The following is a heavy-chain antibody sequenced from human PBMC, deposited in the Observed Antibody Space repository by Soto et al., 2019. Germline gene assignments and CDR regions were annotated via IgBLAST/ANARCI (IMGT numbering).Heavy chain of an antibody. CDR1: GGSISSYY. D-gene: IGHD3-10*02. J-gene: IGHJ5*01. CDR2: IFYSGST. CDR3: ASMIGDPVLSFDS. Sequence: QVQLQESGPGLVKPSETLSLTCTVSGGSISSYYWSWIRQPPGKGLEWIGFIFYSGSTSYNPSLRRRGTLSIDTSEYQFSLKLNSVTAADTAVYYCASMIGDPVLSFDSWGQGTLVAVSS. V-gene: IGHV4-59*01.